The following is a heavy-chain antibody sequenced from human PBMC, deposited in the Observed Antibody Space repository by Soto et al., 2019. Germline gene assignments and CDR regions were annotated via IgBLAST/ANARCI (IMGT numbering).Heavy chain of an antibody. D-gene: IGHD3-22*01. CDR2: IIPIFGTA. Sequence: SVKVSCKASGGTFSSYAISWVRQAPGQGLEWMGGIIPIFGTANYAQKFQGRVTITADKSTSTAYMELSSLRSEDTAVYYCARVPHDYDSSGYCYAGPFDISG. J-gene: IGHJ3*02. CDR3: ARVPHDYDSSGYCYAGPFDI. V-gene: IGHV1-69*06. CDR1: GGTFSSYA.